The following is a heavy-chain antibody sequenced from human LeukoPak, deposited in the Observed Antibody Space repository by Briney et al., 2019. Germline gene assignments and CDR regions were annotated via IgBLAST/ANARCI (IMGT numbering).Heavy chain of an antibody. D-gene: IGHD3-22*01. CDR1: GFTFSSYS. CDR3: AREGVSTVTSILVVISFDY. J-gene: IGHJ4*02. Sequence: GGSLRLSCVASGFTFSSYSMNWVRQAPGKGPEWVSYISSSSSTIYYADSVKGRFTISRDNAKDSLYLQMNSLRAEDTAIYYCAREGVSTVTSILVVISFDYWGQGALVTVSS. CDR2: ISSSSSTI. V-gene: IGHV3-48*01.